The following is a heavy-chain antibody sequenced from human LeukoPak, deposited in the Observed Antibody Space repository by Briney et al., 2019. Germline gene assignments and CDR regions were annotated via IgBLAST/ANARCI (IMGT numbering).Heavy chain of an antibody. V-gene: IGHV5-51*03. CDR2: IYPGDSDT. D-gene: IGHD4-17*01. CDR3: ARCLASSALTVWFDP. J-gene: IGHJ5*02. CDR1: GYSFTSYW. Sequence: GESLKFSCTGSGYSFTSYWIGWVRQMRGKGLEWMGIIYPGDSDTRYSPSFQGQVTISADKSISTAYLQCSSMKASDTAMYYCARCLASSALTVWFDPWGQGTLVTVSS.